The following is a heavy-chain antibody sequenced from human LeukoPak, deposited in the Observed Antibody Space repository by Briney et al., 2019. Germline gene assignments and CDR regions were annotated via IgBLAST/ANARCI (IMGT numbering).Heavy chain of an antibody. CDR2: INHSGGT. D-gene: IGHD3-22*01. V-gene: IGHV4-34*01. Sequence: SETLSLTCAVYGGSFSGHYWSWIRQPPGKGLEWIGEINHSGGTNYNPSLKSRVTISVDTSKNQFSLKLSSVTAADTAVYYCARVFTYYFESSGNPWLGTKDYWGQGTLVTVSS. CDR3: ARVFTYYFESSGNPWLGTKDY. J-gene: IGHJ4*02. CDR1: GGSFSGHY.